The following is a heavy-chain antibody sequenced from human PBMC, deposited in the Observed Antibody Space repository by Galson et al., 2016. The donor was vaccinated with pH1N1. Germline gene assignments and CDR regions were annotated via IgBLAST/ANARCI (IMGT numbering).Heavy chain of an antibody. Sequence: SLRLSCAASGFTFSIYGMHWVRQAPGKGLEWVAVIWYDGSHKYYVDSVKGRFSISRDNSKNTLYLQMNSLRVGDTAVYYCATERVGGAAVIEYWGQGSLVTVS. V-gene: IGHV3-33*01. CDR3: ATERVGGAAVIEY. CDR2: IWYDGSHK. J-gene: IGHJ4*02. CDR1: GFTFSIYG. D-gene: IGHD6-13*01.